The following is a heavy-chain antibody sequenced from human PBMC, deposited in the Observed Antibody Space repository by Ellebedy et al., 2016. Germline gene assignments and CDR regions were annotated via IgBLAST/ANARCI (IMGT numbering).Heavy chain of an antibody. Sequence: GGSLRLSCAASGFTFSNYAMIWVRQAPGKGLEWVSGLSSSDGRTFYGDSVKGRFTISRDDSKHTLYLQMNSLRAEDTAVYYCAKGEDSSGYSSIEHWGQGTLVTVSS. CDR1: GFTFSNYA. D-gene: IGHD3-22*01. CDR3: AKGEDSSGYSSIEH. J-gene: IGHJ1*01. V-gene: IGHV3-23*01. CDR2: LSSSDGRT.